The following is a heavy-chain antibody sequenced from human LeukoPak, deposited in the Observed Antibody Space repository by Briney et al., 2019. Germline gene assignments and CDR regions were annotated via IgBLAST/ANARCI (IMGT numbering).Heavy chain of an antibody. Sequence: WASVKVSCKVSGYTLTELSMHWVRQAPGKGLEWMGGFDPEDGETIYAQKFQGRVTMTEDTSTDTAYMELSSLRSEDTAVYYCARGRVPPGPETEETDAFDIWGQGTMVTVSS. V-gene: IGHV1-24*01. D-gene: IGHD2-2*01. CDR3: ARGRVPPGPETEETDAFDI. J-gene: IGHJ3*02. CDR2: FDPEDGET. CDR1: GYTLTELS.